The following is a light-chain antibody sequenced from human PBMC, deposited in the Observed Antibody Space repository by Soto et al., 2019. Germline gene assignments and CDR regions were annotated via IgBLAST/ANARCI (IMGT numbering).Light chain of an antibody. V-gene: IGLV2-8*01. CDR2: EVT. Sequence: QSALTQPPSASGSPGQSVTISCTGTSSDVGGYNYVSWYQQHPGKAPKLIIFEVTKRPSGVPDRFSGSKSGNTASLTVSGLQAEDEADYYCSSYAGSNTVVFGGRTKLTAL. CDR1: SSDVGGYNY. CDR3: SSYAGSNTVV. J-gene: IGLJ2*01.